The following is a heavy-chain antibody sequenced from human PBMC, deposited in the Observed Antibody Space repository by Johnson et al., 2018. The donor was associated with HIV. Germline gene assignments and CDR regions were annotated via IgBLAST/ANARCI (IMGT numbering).Heavy chain of an antibody. CDR3: AKRYRGSRRDTFDI. V-gene: IGHV3-30*18. D-gene: IGHD1-26*01. J-gene: IGHJ3*02. CDR2: ISYDGSNK. CDR1: GFTFSSYG. Sequence: QVLMVESGGGVVQPGRSLRLSCAASGFTFSSYGMHWVRQAPGKGLEWVAVISYDGSNKYYADSVKGRFTISRDNSKNTLYLQMNSRRAEDTAVNYCAKRYRGSRRDTFDIWGQGTMVTVSS.